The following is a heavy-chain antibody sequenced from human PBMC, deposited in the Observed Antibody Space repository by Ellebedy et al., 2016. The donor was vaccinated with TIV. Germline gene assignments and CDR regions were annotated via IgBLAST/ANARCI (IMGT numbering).Heavy chain of an antibody. CDR3: VKLDSSGFYYGRLDY. Sequence: GESLKISCAASGFTFSNFAMHWVRQPPGKGLEWVSGIIAGGDSTHYVDSVKGRFTISRDNSKKTLYLQMNSLRAEDTAVYYCVKLDSSGFYYGRLDYWGQGTLVTVSS. V-gene: IGHV3-23*01. CDR2: IIAGGDST. J-gene: IGHJ4*02. CDR1: GFTFSNFA. D-gene: IGHD3-22*01.